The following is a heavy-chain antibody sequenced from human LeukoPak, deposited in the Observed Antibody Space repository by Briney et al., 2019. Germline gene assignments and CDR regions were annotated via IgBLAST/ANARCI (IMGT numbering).Heavy chain of an antibody. J-gene: IGHJ4*02. D-gene: IGHD1-26*01. Sequence: GGSLRLSCAASGFTFSSYGMHWVRQAPGKGLEWVAVIWYDGRNKYYADSVKGRFTISRDNPMNTLCLHMNSLSAEDTAVYYCAREVGVSTPYFDYWGQGTLVTVSS. CDR2: IWYDGRNK. CDR1: GFTFSSYG. V-gene: IGHV3-33*01. CDR3: AREVGVSTPYFDY.